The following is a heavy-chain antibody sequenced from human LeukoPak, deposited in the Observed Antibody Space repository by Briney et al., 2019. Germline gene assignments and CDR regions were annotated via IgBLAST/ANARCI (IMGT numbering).Heavy chain of an antibody. CDR1: GGSISSYY. D-gene: IGHD1-26*01. Sequence: SETLSLTCTVSGGSISSYYWSWIRQPAGKGLEWIGRIYTSGSTNYNPSLKSRVTMSVDTSNNQFSLKLSSVTAADTAVYYCAREGGSFPLPDAFDIWGQGTMVTVSS. J-gene: IGHJ3*02. CDR2: IYTSGST. V-gene: IGHV4-4*07. CDR3: AREGGSFPLPDAFDI.